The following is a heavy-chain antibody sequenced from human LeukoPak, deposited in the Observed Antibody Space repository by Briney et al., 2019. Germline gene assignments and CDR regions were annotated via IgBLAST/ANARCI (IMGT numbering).Heavy chain of an antibody. CDR1: GYTFTSYD. V-gene: IGHV1-8*01. Sequence: GASVKVSCKASGYTFTSYDINWVRQATGQGLEWMGWMNPNSGNTGYAQKFQGRVTMTRNTSISTAYMELSSLRSEDTAGYHCARGIAAAGKGYYYYYGMDVWGQGTTVTVSS. CDR2: MNPNSGNT. CDR3: ARGIAAAGKGYYYYYGMDV. J-gene: IGHJ6*02. D-gene: IGHD6-13*01.